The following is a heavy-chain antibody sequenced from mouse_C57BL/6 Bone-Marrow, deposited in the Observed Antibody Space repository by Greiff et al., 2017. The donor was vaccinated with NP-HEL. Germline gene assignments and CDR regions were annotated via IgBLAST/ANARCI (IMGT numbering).Heavy chain of an antibody. CDR2: IYPGGGYT. Sequence: VKLQESGAELVRPGTSVKMSCKASGYTFTNYWIGWAKQRPGHGLEWIGDIYPGGGYTNYNEKFKGKATLTADKSSSTAYMQFSSLTSEDSAIYYCARHRDWYFDVWGTGTTVTVSS. CDR1: GYTFTNYW. V-gene: IGHV1-63*01. CDR3: ARHRDWYFDV. J-gene: IGHJ1*03.